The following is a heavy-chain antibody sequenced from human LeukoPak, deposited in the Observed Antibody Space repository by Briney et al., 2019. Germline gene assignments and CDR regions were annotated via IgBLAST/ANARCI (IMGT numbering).Heavy chain of an antibody. CDR3: ARTRTLLRFLEWLPDYYYYMDV. CDR1: GFTFDDYA. D-gene: IGHD3-3*01. Sequence: GGSLRLSCAASGFTFDDYAMHWVRQAPGKGLEWVSSISWNSGTIDYADSVKGRFTISRDNAKNSLYLQMNSLRAEDTAVYYCARTRTLLRFLEWLPDYYYYMDVWGKGTTVTVSS. J-gene: IGHJ6*03. CDR2: ISWNSGTI. V-gene: IGHV3-9*01.